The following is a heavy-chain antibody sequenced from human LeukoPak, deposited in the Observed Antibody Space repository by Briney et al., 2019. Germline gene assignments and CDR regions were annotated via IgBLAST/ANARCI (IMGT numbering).Heavy chain of an antibody. CDR3: ARAPAYCSGGSCYSL. V-gene: IGHV4-39*01. D-gene: IGHD2-15*01. CDR2: IYYSGST. Sequence: KPSETLSLTCTVSGGSISSSSYYWGWIRQPPGKGLEWIGSIYYSGSTYYNPSLKSRVTISVDTSKNQFSLKLGSVTAADTAVYYCARAPAYCSGGSCYSLWGQGTLVTVSS. CDR1: GGSISSSSYY. J-gene: IGHJ4*02.